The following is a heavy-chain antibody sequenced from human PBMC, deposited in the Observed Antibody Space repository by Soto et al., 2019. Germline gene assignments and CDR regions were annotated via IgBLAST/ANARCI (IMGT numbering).Heavy chain of an antibody. J-gene: IGHJ4*02. CDR2: VYYSGST. Sequence: QVLLQESGPGLVKPSETLSLTCTVSGGSVSSGNYYWSWIRQPPGKGLEWIGYVYYSGSTTYNPSLKSRLTILVDTAKKQFSLKVSSGTAADTAVYYCASCVRTGWRYYFDHWGQGILVPVSS. D-gene: IGHD6-19*01. V-gene: IGHV4-61*01. CDR1: GGSVSSGNYY. CDR3: ASCVRTGWRYYFDH.